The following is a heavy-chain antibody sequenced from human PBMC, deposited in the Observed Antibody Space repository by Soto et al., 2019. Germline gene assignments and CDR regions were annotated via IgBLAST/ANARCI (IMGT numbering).Heavy chain of an antibody. CDR1: GYTFSDYY. CDR2: INPNSGGT. V-gene: IGHV1-2*04. J-gene: IGHJ5*02. Sequence: KTKASVKVSCKAFGYTFSDYYIHWVRQAPGQGLEWMGWINPNSGGTNYAQKFQGWVTMTRDMSISTAYMELSSLKFDDTAVYYCAREDRDILTGYRRLYGWLDPWGQGTLVTVSS. CDR3: AREDRDILTGYRRLYGWLDP. D-gene: IGHD3-9*01.